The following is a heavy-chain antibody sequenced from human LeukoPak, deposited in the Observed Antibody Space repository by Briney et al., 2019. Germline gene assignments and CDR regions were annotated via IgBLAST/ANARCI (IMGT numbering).Heavy chain of an antibody. CDR2: ISSSYNYI. D-gene: IGHD5-18*01. CDR1: GFNLSSYS. CDR3: AREFYSYGVFDY. Sequence: SLRLSCAASGFNLSSYSMNWVRQAPGKGLGWVSSISSSYNYIYYADSLKGRFTVSRDNAKNSLYLQMNSLRAKDTAVYYCAREFYSYGVFDYWGQGTLVTVSS. J-gene: IGHJ4*02. V-gene: IGHV3-21*01.